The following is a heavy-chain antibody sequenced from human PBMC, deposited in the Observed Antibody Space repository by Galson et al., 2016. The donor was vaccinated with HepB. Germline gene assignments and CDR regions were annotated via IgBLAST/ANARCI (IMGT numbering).Heavy chain of an antibody. CDR1: GVSVSSVDYY. J-gene: IGHJ4*02. Sequence: SETLSLTCTVSGVSVSSVDYYWGWIRQPPGKGLEWIGSVYYIGSPEYNPSLKSRVTLTLDTSRNQFSLRLSSVTAADTAAYYCARLKGDYDNYVDLGGQGPLVTVSS. V-gene: IGHV4-39*01. CDR3: ARLKGDYDNYVDL. CDR2: VYYIGSP. D-gene: IGHD4-11*01.